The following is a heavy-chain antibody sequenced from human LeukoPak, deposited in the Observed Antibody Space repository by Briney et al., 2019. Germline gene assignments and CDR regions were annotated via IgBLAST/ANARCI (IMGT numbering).Heavy chain of an antibody. CDR1: GFTFSSYN. CDR3: AKDSSGWFYYFDY. D-gene: IGHD6-19*01. V-gene: IGHV3-21*04. J-gene: IGHJ4*02. CDR2: ITSGSSYI. Sequence: PGGSLRLSCAASGFTFSSYNMNWVRQAPGKGLEWVSSITSGSSYIYYADSVKGRFTISRDNAKNSLYLQMNSLRAEDTALYYCAKDSSGWFYYFDYWGQGTLVTVSS.